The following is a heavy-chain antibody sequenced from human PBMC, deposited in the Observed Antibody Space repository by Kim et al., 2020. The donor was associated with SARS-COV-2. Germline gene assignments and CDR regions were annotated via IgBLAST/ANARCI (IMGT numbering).Heavy chain of an antibody. V-gene: IGHV3-74*01. CDR2: INGDATIT. J-gene: IGHJ5*02. CDR1: GFTFNNHW. Sequence: GGSLRLSCVASGFTFNNHWMHWVRQTPGKGLEWVSRINGDATITNYADSVKGRFTISRDNGKNTVFLQMNSLRAEDTAVYHCVRDRVWGYNTGNYCWFDPWGHGTLVTVSS. D-gene: IGHD1-26*01. CDR3: VRDRVWGYNTGNYCWFDP.